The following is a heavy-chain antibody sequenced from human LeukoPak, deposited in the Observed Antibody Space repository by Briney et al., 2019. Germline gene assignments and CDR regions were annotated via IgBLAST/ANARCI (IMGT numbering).Heavy chain of an antibody. Sequence: PSETLSLTCTVSGGSISSYYWSWIRKPPAQGLERVGYIYYSGSTNYNPSLKSRVTISVNTSKNQFSLKLSSVTAADTAVYYCARVPTYRLDAFDIWGQGTMVTVSS. CDR3: ARVPTYRLDAFDI. CDR2: IYYSGST. J-gene: IGHJ3*02. D-gene: IGHD2-21*01. V-gene: IGHV4-59*01. CDR1: GGSISSYY.